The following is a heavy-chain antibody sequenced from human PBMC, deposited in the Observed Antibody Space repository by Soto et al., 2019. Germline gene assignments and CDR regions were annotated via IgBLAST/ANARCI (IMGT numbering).Heavy chain of an antibody. J-gene: IGHJ6*02. CDR1: GFTVSSNY. CDR3: GREKGFCSSTSCYHVGRDV. V-gene: IGHV3-53*01. Sequence: GGSLRLSCAASGFTVSSNYMSWVRQAPGKGLEWVSVIYSGGSTYYADSVKGRFTISRDNSKNTLYLQMNSLRAEDTAVYYCGREKGFCSSTSCYHVGRDVGGQGTRVTFSS. CDR2: IYSGGST. D-gene: IGHD2-2*01.